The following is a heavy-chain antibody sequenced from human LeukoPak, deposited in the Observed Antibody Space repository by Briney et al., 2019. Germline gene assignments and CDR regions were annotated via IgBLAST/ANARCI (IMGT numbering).Heavy chain of an antibody. D-gene: IGHD3-3*01. J-gene: IGHJ6*02. V-gene: IGHV1-46*01. CDR2: LNPSGGST. CDR3: ARGKGRITIFGVVDEAYGMDV. CDR1: GYTVTSYY. Sequence: EASVKVSCKASGYTVTSYYMHWVRQAPGQGLEWMGILNPSGGSTSYAQKFQGRVTMTRDTSTSTVYMELSSLRSEDTAVYYCARGKGRITIFGVVDEAYGMDVWDQGTTVTVSS.